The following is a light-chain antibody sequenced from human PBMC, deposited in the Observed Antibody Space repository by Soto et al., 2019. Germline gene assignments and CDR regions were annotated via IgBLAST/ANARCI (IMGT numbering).Light chain of an antibody. CDR2: EVS. Sequence: QSVLTQPASVSGSPGQSITVSCTGTSSDIGASNYVSWYQQHPGKAPKLIISEVSNRPSGVSNRFSGSKSGSTASLTISGLQAEDEADYYCTSYTSSTTWVFGGVTKLTVL. V-gene: IGLV2-14*01. CDR3: TSYTSSTTWV. J-gene: IGLJ3*02. CDR1: SSDIGASNY.